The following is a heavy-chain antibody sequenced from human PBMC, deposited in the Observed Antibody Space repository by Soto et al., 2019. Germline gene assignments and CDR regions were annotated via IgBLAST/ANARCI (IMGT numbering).Heavy chain of an antibody. V-gene: IGHV5-10-1*01. CDR2: IDPSDSHI. Sequence: PGESVKISCQGSGYIFTTYCITWVLQMPGKGLEWMGRIDPSDSHINYSPSFQGHVTISVDKSVSTAYLQWSSLRASDTAMYYCARSRAASGVVPFDPWGQGTLVTVSS. CDR3: ARSRAASGVVPFDP. D-gene: IGHD6-13*01. J-gene: IGHJ5*02. CDR1: GYIFTTYC.